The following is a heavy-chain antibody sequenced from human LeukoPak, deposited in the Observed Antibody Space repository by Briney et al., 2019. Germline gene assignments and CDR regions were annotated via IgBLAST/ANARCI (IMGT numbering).Heavy chain of an antibody. CDR2: IYTSGST. CDR1: GGSISSGSYY. J-gene: IGHJ3*02. V-gene: IGHV4-61*02. CDR3: ARRIHDHGDYHDAFDI. Sequence: SQTLSLTCTVSGGSISSGSYYWSWIRQPAGKGLEWIGRIYTSGSTNYNPSLKSRVTISVDTSKNQFSLKLSSVTAADTAVYYCARRIHDHGDYHDAFDIWGQGTMVTVSS. D-gene: IGHD4-17*01.